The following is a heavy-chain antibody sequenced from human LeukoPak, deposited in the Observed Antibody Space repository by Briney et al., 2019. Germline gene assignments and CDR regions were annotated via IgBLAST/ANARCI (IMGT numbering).Heavy chain of an antibody. CDR1: GGSISSYY. J-gene: IGHJ6*03. CDR3: ARDLSSSWPGAMDV. D-gene: IGHD6-13*01. V-gene: IGHV4-59*01. CDR2: IYYSGST. Sequence: PSETLSLTCTVSGGSISSYYWSWIRQPPGKGLEWIGYIYYSGSTNYNPSLKSRVTISVDTSKNQFSLKLSSVTAADTAVYYCARDLSSSWPGAMDVWGKGTTVTVSS.